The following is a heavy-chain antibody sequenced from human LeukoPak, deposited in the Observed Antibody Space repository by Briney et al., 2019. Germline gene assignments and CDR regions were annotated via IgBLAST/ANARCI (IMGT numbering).Heavy chain of an antibody. D-gene: IGHD4-17*01. CDR2: IYTSQTT. CDR3: ARDTYGDYVNAFDI. Sequence: RIYTSQTTNYNPSLKSRVTMSVDTSKNQFSLKLSSVTAADTAVYYCARDTYGDYVNAFDIWGQGTMVTVSS. J-gene: IGHJ3*02. V-gene: IGHV4-4*07.